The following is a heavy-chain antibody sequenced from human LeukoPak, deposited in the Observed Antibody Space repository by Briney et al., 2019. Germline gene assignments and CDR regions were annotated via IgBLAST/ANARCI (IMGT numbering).Heavy chain of an antibody. V-gene: IGHV1-18*01. J-gene: IGHJ4*02. D-gene: IGHD3-3*01. CDR3: ARATVLVLRFLEWPTHNDY. CDR1: GYTFTSYG. Sequence: GASVKVSCKASGYTFTSYGISWVRQAPGQGLEWMGWISAYNGNTNYAQKLQGRVTMTTDTSTSTAYMELGSLRSDDTAVYYCARATVLVLRFLEWPTHNDYWGQGTLVTVSS. CDR2: ISAYNGNT.